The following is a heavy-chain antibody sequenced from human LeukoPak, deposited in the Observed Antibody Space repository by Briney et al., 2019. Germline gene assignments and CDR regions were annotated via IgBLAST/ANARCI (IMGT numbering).Heavy chain of an antibody. V-gene: IGHV3-21*01. CDR2: ISSSSSYI. CDR3: ARSAWKLSGAIDI. CDR1: GFTFSSYS. Sequence: GGSLRLSCAASGFTFSSYSMNWVRQAPGKGLEWVSSISSSSSYIYYADSVEGRFTISRDNAKNSLYLQMNSLRAEDTAVYYCARSAWKLSGAIDIWGQGTMVTVSS. D-gene: IGHD1-26*01. J-gene: IGHJ3*02.